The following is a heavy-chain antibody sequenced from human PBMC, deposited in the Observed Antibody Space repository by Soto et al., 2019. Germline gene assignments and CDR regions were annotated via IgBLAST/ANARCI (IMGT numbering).Heavy chain of an antibody. CDR2: VNTDGGTS. Sequence: EVQLVESGGDLVRPGGSLRLSCAASGFTFSGHWMHWVRQVPGKGLEWVSRVNTDGGTSAYADSVKGRFTISRENAKNTLYMQMSGLRAEDAAVYYCAREAGYCSRTSCYLRAFDNWGQGTPVSVSS. V-gene: IGHV3-74*03. D-gene: IGHD2-2*01. CDR3: AREAGYCSRTSCYLRAFDN. CDR1: GFTFSGHW. J-gene: IGHJ3*02.